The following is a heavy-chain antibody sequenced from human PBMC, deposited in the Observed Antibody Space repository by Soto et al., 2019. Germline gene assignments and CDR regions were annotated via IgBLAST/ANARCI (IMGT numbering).Heavy chain of an antibody. V-gene: IGHV1-18*01. CDR1: GYTFTNYG. CDR2: INTYNGNT. Sequence: ASVKVSCKASGYTFTNYGISWVRQAPGQGLEWMGWINTYNGNTNHAQKLQGRVTMTTDTSTSTAYMELRSLRSDDTAVYYCARSIAAAVDLDYWGQGTLVTVSS. CDR3: ARSIAAAVDLDY. D-gene: IGHD6-13*01. J-gene: IGHJ4*02.